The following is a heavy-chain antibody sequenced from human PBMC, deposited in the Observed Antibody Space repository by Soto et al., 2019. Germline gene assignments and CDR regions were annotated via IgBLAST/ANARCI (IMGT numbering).Heavy chain of an antibody. CDR2: IIPIFGTA. D-gene: IGHD4-17*01. CDR3: ASTVTTHYYFDY. CDR1: GGTFSSYA. Sequence: SVKVSCKASGGTFSSYAISWVRQAPGQGLEWMGGIIPIFGTANYAQKFQGRVTITADESTSTAYMELSSLRSEDTAVYYCASTVTTHYYFDYWGQGTLVTVSS. J-gene: IGHJ4*02. V-gene: IGHV1-69*13.